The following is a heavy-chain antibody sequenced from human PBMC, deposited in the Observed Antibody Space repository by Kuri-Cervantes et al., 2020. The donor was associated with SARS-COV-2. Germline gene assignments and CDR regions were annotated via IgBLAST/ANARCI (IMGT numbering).Heavy chain of an antibody. V-gene: IGHV4-34*01. CDR1: GGSFSGYY. Sequence: GSLRLSCAVYGGSFSGYYWSWIRQPPGKGLEWIGEINHSGSTNYNPSLKSRVTISVDTSKNQFSLKLSSVTAADTAVYYCARDFWSGYYGGNWFDPWGQGTLVTVSS. CDR2: INHSGST. J-gene: IGHJ5*02. CDR3: ARDFWSGYYGGNWFDP. D-gene: IGHD3-3*01.